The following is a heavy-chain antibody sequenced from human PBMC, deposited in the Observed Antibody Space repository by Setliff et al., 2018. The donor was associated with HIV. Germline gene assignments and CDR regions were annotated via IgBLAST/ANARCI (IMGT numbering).Heavy chain of an antibody. CDR1: GYTFTSYA. J-gene: IGHJ3*02. V-gene: IGHV1-3*01. Sequence: ASVKVSCKASGYTFTSYAMHWVRQAPGQRLEWMGWINAGSGDTKYSRKFQGRVSITRDTSASTAYMQLSSLTSEDTAVYYCARVREVTADDAFDIWGQGTMVTVSS. CDR3: ARVREVTADDAFDI. CDR2: INAGSGDT. D-gene: IGHD2-21*02.